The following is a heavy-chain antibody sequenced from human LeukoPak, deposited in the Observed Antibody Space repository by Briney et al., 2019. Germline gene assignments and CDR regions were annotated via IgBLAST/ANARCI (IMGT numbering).Heavy chain of an antibody. CDR1: GGSISSYY. D-gene: IGHD4-17*01. J-gene: IGHJ6*03. V-gene: IGHV4-59*01. CDR2: IYYSGST. Sequence: SETLSLTCTVSGGSISSYYWSWIRQPPGKGLAWIGYIYYSGSTNYNPSLKGRVTISVDTSKNQFSLKLSSVTAADTAVYYWARSVTTVTSYYYYYYMDVWGKGTTVTVSS. CDR3: ARSVTTVTSYYYYYYMDV.